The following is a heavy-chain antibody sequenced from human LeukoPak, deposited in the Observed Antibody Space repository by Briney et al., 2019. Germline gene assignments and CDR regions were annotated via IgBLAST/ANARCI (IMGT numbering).Heavy chain of an antibody. J-gene: IGHJ4*02. CDR2: VGGSASGT. D-gene: IGHD2-21*01. Sequence: GGSLRLSCAASGFIFSSYTMGWVRQAPGKGLEWVSTVGGSASGTFYADSVKGRFTISRDNSKNTLYLQMNSLRAEDTAVYFCAKCGDGRYYSRADYWGQGTLVTVSS. CDR1: GFIFSSYT. CDR3: AKCGDGRYYSRADY. V-gene: IGHV3-23*01.